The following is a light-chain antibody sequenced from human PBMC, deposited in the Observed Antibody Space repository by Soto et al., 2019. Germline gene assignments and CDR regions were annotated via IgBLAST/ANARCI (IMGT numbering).Light chain of an antibody. CDR3: QQSYNTPYT. J-gene: IGKJ2*01. Sequence: DIQLTQSPSSLSASVGDRVTITCRASQSDSSYLNWYQDKPGKVPKLLIYATSSLQSGVPSRFSGSGSGTDFTLTISSLQPEDFATYYCQQSYNTPYTFGQGTKLEIK. CDR2: ATS. V-gene: IGKV1-39*01. CDR1: QSDSSY.